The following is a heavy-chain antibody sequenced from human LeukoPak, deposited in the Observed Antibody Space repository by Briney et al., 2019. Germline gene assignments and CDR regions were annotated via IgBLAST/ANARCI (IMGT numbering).Heavy chain of an antibody. CDR2: ISGSGGST. CDR1: GFTFSSYA. D-gene: IGHD3-16*01. Sequence: GGSLRLSCAASGFTFSSYAMSWARQAPGKGLEWVSAISGSGGSTYYADSVKGRFTISRDNSKNTLYLQMNSLRAEDTAVYYCAKDLVGGNTAFGNWFDPWGQGTLVTVSS. V-gene: IGHV3-23*01. CDR3: AKDLVGGNTAFGNWFDP. J-gene: IGHJ5*02.